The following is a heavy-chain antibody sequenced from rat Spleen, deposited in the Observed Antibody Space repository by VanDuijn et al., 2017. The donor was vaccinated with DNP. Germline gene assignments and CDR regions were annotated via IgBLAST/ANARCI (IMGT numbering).Heavy chain of an antibody. D-gene: IGHD4-3*01. V-gene: IGHV5-22*01. CDR3: IRWNSGHFDY. CDR2: IGSDGDAP. CDR1: GFSFSYYY. J-gene: IGHJ2*01. Sequence: EVQLVESGGGLVQPGRSLKLSCAASGFSFSYYYMAWVRQAPTKGLEWVAYIGSDGDAPYYGDSVKGRFAISRDNAKSTLYLQMNSLRSEDMATYYCIRWNSGHFDYWGQGVMVTVSS.